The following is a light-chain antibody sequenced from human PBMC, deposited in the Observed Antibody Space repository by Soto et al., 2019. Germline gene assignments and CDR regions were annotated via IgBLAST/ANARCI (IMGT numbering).Light chain of an antibody. V-gene: IGKV2-24*01. CDR2: QIS. J-gene: IGKJ1*01. Sequence: DIVLTQTPLSSPVTLGQPASISCRSSQSLVYSDGNTYLSWLQQRPVQPPRLLIYQISNRFSGVPDRFSGSRAGTDCTLKISMVEAEDVGVYSCVHFSHLPRTFGQGTKVEIK. CDR1: QSLVYSDGNTY. CDR3: VHFSHLPRT.